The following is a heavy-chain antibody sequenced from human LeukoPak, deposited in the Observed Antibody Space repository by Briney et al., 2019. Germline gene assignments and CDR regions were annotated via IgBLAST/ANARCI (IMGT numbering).Heavy chain of an antibody. D-gene: IGHD2-21*01. CDR3: AREGEARAGFDY. J-gene: IGHJ4*02. V-gene: IGHV1-69*04. CDR1: GGTFSSYA. Sequence: SVTVSCKASGGTFSSYAISWVRQAPGQGLEWMGRIIPILGIANYAQKFQGRVTITADKSTSTAYMELSSLRSEDTAVYYCAREGEARAGFDYWGQGTLVTVSS. CDR2: IIPILGIA.